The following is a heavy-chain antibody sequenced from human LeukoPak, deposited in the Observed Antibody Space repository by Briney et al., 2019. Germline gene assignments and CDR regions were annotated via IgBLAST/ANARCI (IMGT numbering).Heavy chain of an antibody. CDR3: ARDFGPNSIDY. J-gene: IGHJ4*02. CDR2: LNRDGSEA. D-gene: IGHD4/OR15-4a*01. V-gene: IGHV3-7*01. CDR1: GFTFGTYW. Sequence: GGSLRLSCTASGFTFGTYWMSWIRQTPEKGLEWVTNLNRDGSEAYYLDSVKGRFTISRDNAKNSVYLQMNSLRADDTAVYYCARDFGPNSIDYWGQGTLVTVSS.